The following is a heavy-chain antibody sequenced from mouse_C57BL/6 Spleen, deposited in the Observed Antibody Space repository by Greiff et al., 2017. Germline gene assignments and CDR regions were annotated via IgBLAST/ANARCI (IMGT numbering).Heavy chain of an antibody. CDR3: ARSRGVVHFDY. Sequence: QVQLQQPGAELVKPGASVKLSCKASGYTFTSYWMHWVKQRPGQGLEWIGMIHPNSGSTNYNEKFKSKATLTVDKSSSTAYMQLSSLTSEDSAVYYCARSRGVVHFDYWGQGTTLTVSS. CDR1: GYTFTSYW. V-gene: IGHV1-64*01. CDR2: IHPNSGST. J-gene: IGHJ2*01. D-gene: IGHD1-1*01.